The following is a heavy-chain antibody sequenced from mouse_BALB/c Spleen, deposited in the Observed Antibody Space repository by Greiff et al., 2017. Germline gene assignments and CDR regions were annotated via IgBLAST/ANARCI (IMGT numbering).Heavy chain of an antibody. CDR2: ISSGGSYT. D-gene: IGHD2-4*01. CDR1: GFTFSSYT. J-gene: IGHJ2*01. CDR3: TRDDSFDY. Sequence: EVKLVESGGGLVKPGGSLKLSCAASGFTFSSYTMSWVRQTPEKRLEWVATISSGGSYTYYPDSVKGRFTISRDNAKNTLYLQMSSLKSEDTAMYYCTRDDSFDYWGQGTTLTVSS. V-gene: IGHV5-6-4*01.